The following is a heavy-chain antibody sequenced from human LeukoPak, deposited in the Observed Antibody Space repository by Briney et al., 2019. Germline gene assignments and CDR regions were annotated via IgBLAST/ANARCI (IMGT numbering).Heavy chain of an antibody. CDR1: GGSITTTNF. Sequence: PSETLSLTCGVSGGSITTTNFWSWVRQTPGQGLERIGEVSVSGLSDYNPSLRGRVTMSLDTSKNHLSLKLTSVTAADTAVYYCTRENAAFSPFGYWGQGTLVTV. CDR3: TRENAAFSPFGY. D-gene: IGHD6-25*01. V-gene: IGHV4-4*02. J-gene: IGHJ4*02. CDR2: VSVSGLS.